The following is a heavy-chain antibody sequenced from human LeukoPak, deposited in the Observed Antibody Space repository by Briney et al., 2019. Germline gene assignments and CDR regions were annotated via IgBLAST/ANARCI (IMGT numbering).Heavy chain of an antibody. CDR1: GFTVSSNY. CDR3: ARDQPYYDFWSGYFNY. Sequence: GGSLRLSCAASGFTVSSNYMSWVRQAPGKGLEWVSVIYSGGSTYYADPVKGRFTISRDNSKNTLYLQMNSLRAEDTAVYYCARDQPYYDFWSGYFNYWGQGTLVTVSS. J-gene: IGHJ4*02. D-gene: IGHD3-3*01. V-gene: IGHV3-66*02. CDR2: IYSGGST.